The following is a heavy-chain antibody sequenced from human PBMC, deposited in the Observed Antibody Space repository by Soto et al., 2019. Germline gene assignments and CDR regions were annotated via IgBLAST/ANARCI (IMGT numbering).Heavy chain of an antibody. CDR1: GGSISSGGYS. V-gene: IGHV4-30-2*01. J-gene: IGHJ5*02. CDR2: IYHSGST. Sequence: PSETLSLTCAVSGGSISSGGYSWSWIRQPPGKGLEWIGYIYHSGSTYYNPSLKSRVTISVDRSKNQFSLKLSSVTAADTAVYNCARVRGNQLLGWFDPWGQGTLVTVSS. CDR3: ARVRGNQLLGWFDP. D-gene: IGHD2-2*01.